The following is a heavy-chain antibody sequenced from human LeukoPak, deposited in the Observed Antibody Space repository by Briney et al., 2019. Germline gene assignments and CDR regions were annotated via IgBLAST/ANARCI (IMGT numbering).Heavy chain of an antibody. CDR3: ARGGVGLRGWELLHSNDY. D-gene: IGHD1-26*01. V-gene: IGHV1-18*01. J-gene: IGHJ4*02. CDR1: GYSFNSYG. Sequence: ASVKVSCKASGYSFNSYGITWVRQAPGQGLEWMGWINPFSDNGNYAQNLQGRVTMTTDTSTSTAYMQLRSLRSDDTALYYCARGGVGLRGWELLHSNDYWGQGTLVTVSS. CDR2: INPFSDNG.